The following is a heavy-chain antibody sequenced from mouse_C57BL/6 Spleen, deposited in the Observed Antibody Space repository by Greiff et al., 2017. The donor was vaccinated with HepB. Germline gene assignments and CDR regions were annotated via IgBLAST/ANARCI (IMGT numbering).Heavy chain of an antibody. CDR3: EGYGSSYWYFDV. J-gene: IGHJ1*03. Sequence: VQLQQSGAELVKPGASVKISCKASGYAFSSYWMNWVKQRPGKGLEWIGQIYPGDGDTNYNGKFKGKATLTADKSSSTAYMQLSSLTSEDSAVYFCEGYGSSYWYFDVGGTGTTVTVSS. D-gene: IGHD1-1*01. CDR1: GYAFSSYW. V-gene: IGHV1-80*01. CDR2: IYPGDGDT.